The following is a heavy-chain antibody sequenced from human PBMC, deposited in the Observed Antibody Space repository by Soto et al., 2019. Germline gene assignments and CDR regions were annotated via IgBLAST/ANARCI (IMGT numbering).Heavy chain of an antibody. Sequence: QVQLQESGPGLVKPSGTLSLTCAVSGGSISSSNWWSWVRQPPGKGLEWIGETYHSGSTNYNPSLKSRVTLSVDTSKNQFSLKLSSVTAADTAVYYCARTSGIGYDFDYWGQGTLVTVSS. V-gene: IGHV4-4*02. CDR1: GGSISSSNW. D-gene: IGHD2-2*01. CDR2: TYHSGST. J-gene: IGHJ4*02. CDR3: ARTSGIGYDFDY.